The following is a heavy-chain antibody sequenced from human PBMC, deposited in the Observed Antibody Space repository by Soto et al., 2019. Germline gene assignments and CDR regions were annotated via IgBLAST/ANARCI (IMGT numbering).Heavy chain of an antibody. CDR1: GYACTSYD. D-gene: IGHD3-10*01. V-gene: IGHV1-8*01. CDR2: MNPNSGNT. J-gene: IGHJ6*03. Sequence: ASVKVSCKASGYACTSYDINWVRQATGQGLEWMGWMNPNSGNTGYAQKFQGRVTMTRNTSISTAYMELSSLRSEDTAVYYCARSGSGSYYTFVSPYYYYMDVWGKGTTVTVSS. CDR3: ARSGSGSYYTFVSPYYYYMDV.